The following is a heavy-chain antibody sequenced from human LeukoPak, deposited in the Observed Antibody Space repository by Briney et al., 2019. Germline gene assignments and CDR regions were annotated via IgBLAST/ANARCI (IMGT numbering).Heavy chain of an antibody. CDR3: ARRYSSLSVLPDDYYFDY. J-gene: IGHJ4*02. D-gene: IGHD6-19*01. Sequence: GGSLRLSCAVSGITLSNYGMSWVRQAPGKGLEWVSSISSSSINIFYADSVKGRFTISRDNAKNSLYLQMNSLRAEDTAVYYCARRYSSLSVLPDDYYFDYWGQGTLVTVSS. V-gene: IGHV3-21*01. CDR1: GITLSNYG. CDR2: ISSSSINI.